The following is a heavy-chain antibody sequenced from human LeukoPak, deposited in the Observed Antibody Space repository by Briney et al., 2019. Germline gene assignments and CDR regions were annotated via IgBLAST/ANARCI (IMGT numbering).Heavy chain of an antibody. J-gene: IGHJ4*02. CDR2: ISSSSTYI. D-gene: IGHD3-22*01. V-gene: IGHV3-21*01. Sequence: PGGSLRLSCAASGFTFGTYSMNWVRQAPGKGLEWVSSISSSSTYIYYADSVKGRFTISRDNAKNSLYLLMNSLRTEDTAVYYCAATYYYDGSGDYWGQGTLVTVSS. CDR1: GFTFGTYS. CDR3: AATYYYDGSGDY.